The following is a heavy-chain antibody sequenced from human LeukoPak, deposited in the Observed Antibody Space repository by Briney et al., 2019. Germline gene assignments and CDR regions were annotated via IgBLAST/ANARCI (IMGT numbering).Heavy chain of an antibody. D-gene: IGHD6-13*01. Sequence: ASVKVSCKASGYTFINYGISWVRQAPGQGLEWMGWISAENGNTGYVENLQGRVTMTTDTSSSTVYMELRSLRSDDTAVYYCATTDRVLTGYSRYWGQGTLVTVSS. V-gene: IGHV1-18*01. J-gene: IGHJ4*02. CDR3: ATTDRVLTGYSRY. CDR1: GYTFINYG. CDR2: ISAENGNT.